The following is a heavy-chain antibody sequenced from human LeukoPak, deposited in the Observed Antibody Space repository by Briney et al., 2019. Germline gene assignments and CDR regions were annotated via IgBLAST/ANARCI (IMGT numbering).Heavy chain of an antibody. D-gene: IGHD2-8*01. CDR1: GYTFTGYY. V-gene: IGHV1-2*02. CDR2: INPNSGGT. CDR3: ARERVIVLMVYAPYYYGMDV. Sequence: ASVKVSCKASGYTFTGYYMHWVRQAPGQGLEWMGWINPNSGGTNYARKFQGRVTMTRDTSISTAYMELSRLRSDDTAVYYCARERVIVLMVYAPYYYGMDVWGQGTTVTVSS. J-gene: IGHJ6*02.